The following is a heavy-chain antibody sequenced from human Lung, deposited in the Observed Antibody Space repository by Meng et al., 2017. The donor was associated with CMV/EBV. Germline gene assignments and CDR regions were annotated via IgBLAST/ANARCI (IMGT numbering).Heavy chain of an antibody. J-gene: IGHJ4*02. Sequence: GGSLRLXCAASGFTFSSYAMHWVRQAPGKGLEWVAVISYDGSNKYYADSVKGRFTISRDNSKNTLYLQMNSLRAEDTAVYYCARDHTPTVTTVLFDSWGQGSLVPFSS. V-gene: IGHV3-30*04. CDR3: ARDHTPTVTTVLFDS. CDR1: GFTFSSYA. D-gene: IGHD4-17*01. CDR2: ISYDGSNK.